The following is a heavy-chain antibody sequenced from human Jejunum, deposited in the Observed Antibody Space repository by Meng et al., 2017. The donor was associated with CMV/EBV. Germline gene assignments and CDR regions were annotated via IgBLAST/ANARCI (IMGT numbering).Heavy chain of an antibody. J-gene: IGHJ6*02. D-gene: IGHD4/OR15-4a*01. CDR2: INPSGYNT. CDR1: VYIFTDYY. Sequence: KASVYIFTDYYIHWVRQAPGQGLEWMALINPSGYNTNYTQKFQGRITVTRDTSTRTVYMELNNLTFEDTAVYYCAKEGVLYGMDVWGQGTTVTVSS. V-gene: IGHV1-46*01. CDR3: AKEGVLYGMDV.